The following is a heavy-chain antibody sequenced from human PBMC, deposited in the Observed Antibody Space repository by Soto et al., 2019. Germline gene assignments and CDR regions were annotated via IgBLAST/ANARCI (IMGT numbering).Heavy chain of an antibody. J-gene: IGHJ4*02. CDR3: ARSTGYGDSYFDY. Sequence: PSDTLSLTCTVSGGSISSYYWSWIRQPPGKGLEWIGYIYYSGSTNYRSSLKSRVTISGDTSKNQFSLRLRSVTAADTAVYFCARSTGYGDSYFDYWGQGALVTVTS. D-gene: IGHD4-17*01. V-gene: IGHV4-59*01. CDR1: GGSISSYY. CDR2: IYYSGST.